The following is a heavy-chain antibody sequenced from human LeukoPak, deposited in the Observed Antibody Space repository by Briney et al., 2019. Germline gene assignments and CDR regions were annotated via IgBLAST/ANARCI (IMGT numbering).Heavy chain of an antibody. CDR2: IYTSGST. Sequence: SETLSLTCTVSGGSISSYYWSWIRQPAGKGLEWIGRIYTSGSTNYNPSLKSRVTMSVDTSKNQFSLKLSSVTAADTAVYYCAIGGTPYYYYGMDVWGQGTTVTVSS. CDR3: AIGGTPYYYYGMDV. CDR1: GGSISSYY. V-gene: IGHV4-4*07. J-gene: IGHJ6*02.